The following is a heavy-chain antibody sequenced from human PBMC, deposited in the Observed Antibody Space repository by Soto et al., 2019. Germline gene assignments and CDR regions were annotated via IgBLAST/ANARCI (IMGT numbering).Heavy chain of an antibody. V-gene: IGHV3-66*01. J-gene: IGHJ4*02. CDR1: GFTVSSNY. CDR3: ARGKDSSGYYYDY. D-gene: IGHD3-22*01. CDR2: IYSGGST. Sequence: EVQLVESGGGLVQPGGSLRLSCAASGFTVSSNYMSWVRQAPGKGLEWVSVIYSGGSTYYADSMKGRFTISRDNSKNTLYLQMNSLRAEDTAVYYCARGKDSSGYYYDYWGQGTLVTVSS.